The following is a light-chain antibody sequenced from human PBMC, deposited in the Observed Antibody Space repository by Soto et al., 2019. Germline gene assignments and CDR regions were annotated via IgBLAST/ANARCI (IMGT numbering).Light chain of an antibody. CDR3: QQYNKWRIT. CDR1: QSVSSN. J-gene: IGKJ5*01. CDR2: GAS. Sequence: EIVMTQSPATLSVSPGERATLSCRASQSVSSNLAWYQQKPGQAPRLLIYGASTGATGFPARFSGSGSGTEFTLTISSLQSEDFAVYYCQQYNKWRITFGQGTRLEIK. V-gene: IGKV3-15*01.